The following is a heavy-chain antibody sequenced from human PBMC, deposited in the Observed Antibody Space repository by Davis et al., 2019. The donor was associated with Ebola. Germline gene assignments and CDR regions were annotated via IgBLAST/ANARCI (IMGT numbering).Heavy chain of an antibody. CDR1: GGSVSSGSYY. Sequence: SETLSLTCTVSGGSVSSGSYYWSWIRQPPGKGLEWIGYIYYSGSTNYNPSLKSRVTISVDTSKNQVSLKLSSVTAADTAVYYCARGDWNYPYYYYGMDVWGQGTTVTVSS. J-gene: IGHJ6*02. CDR2: IYYSGST. CDR3: ARGDWNYPYYYYGMDV. D-gene: IGHD1-7*01. V-gene: IGHV4-61*01.